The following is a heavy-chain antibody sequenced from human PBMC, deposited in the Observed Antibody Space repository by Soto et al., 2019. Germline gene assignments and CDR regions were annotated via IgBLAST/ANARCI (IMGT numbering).Heavy chain of an antibody. J-gene: IGHJ6*03. V-gene: IGHV4-31*03. CDR3: ARHSPTYDPFYMDV. CDR2: IYYSGST. D-gene: IGHD3-16*01. Sequence: SETLSLTCTVSGGSISSGGYYWSWIHQHPGKGLEWIGYIYYSGSTYYNPSLKSRVTISVDTSKNQFSLKVSSVTAADTAVYYCARHSPTYDPFYMDVWGKGTTVTVSS. CDR1: GGSISSGGYY.